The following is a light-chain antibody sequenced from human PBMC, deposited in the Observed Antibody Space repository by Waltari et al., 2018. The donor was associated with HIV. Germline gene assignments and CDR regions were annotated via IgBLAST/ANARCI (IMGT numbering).Light chain of an antibody. CDR1: QSLLNRSNNKNY. Sequence: ETVLTVSPDALAVSLGGRAISRATSSQSLLNRSNNKNYVHWYQQKSGQPPKLIMYRASTRESGVSDRLTGGGSGTRFTLTINRLQASDVAVYFCQQYYSNGRTFGRGTKVEVK. V-gene: IGKV4-1*01. CDR3: QQYYSNGRT. CDR2: RAS. J-gene: IGKJ1*01.